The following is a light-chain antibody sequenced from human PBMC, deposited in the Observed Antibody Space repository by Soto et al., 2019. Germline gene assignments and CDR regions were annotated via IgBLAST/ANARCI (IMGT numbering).Light chain of an antibody. CDR2: EVS. CDR1: SSDVGAYNY. Sequence: QYALTQPPSESGSPGQSVTISCTGTSSDVGAYNYVSWYQQYPGKAPKLMIYEVSKRPSGVPDRFSGSKSGKTASLTVSGLQPEDEADYYCTSYAGSNIWVFGGGTKVTVL. CDR3: TSYAGSNIWV. J-gene: IGLJ3*02. V-gene: IGLV2-8*01.